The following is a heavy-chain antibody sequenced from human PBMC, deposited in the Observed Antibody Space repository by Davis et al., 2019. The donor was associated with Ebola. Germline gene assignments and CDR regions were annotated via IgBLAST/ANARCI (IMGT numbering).Heavy chain of an antibody. CDR3: ARDNTGDDRWFDP. CDR2: IYYTGST. V-gene: IGHV4-61*03. J-gene: IGHJ5*02. D-gene: IGHD2-8*02. CDR1: GASVSSADYY. Sequence: PSETLSLTCTVSGASVSSADYYWSWIRQPPGKGLEWLGYIYYTGSTYYNPSLQSRVTISVDKSKNHFSLKLSSVTAADTAVYYCARDNTGDDRWFDPWGQGTQVTVS.